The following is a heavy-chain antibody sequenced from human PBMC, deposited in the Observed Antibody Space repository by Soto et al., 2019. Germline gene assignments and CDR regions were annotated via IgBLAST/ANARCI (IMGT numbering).Heavy chain of an antibody. D-gene: IGHD3-10*01. CDR2: IYYSGST. CDR3: ARHQRSQVRGAHYYYYMDV. Sequence: QLQLQESGPGLVKPSETLSLTCTVSGGSISSSSYYWGWIRQPPGKGLEWIGSIYYSGSTYYNPPLKSRVTISVDTSKNQFSLKLSSVTAADTAVYYCARHQRSQVRGAHYYYYMDVWGKGTTVTVSS. CDR1: GGSISSSSYY. V-gene: IGHV4-39*01. J-gene: IGHJ6*03.